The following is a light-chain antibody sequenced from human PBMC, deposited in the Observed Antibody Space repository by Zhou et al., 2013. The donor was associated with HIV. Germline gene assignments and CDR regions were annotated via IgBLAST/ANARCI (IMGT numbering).Light chain of an antibody. CDR2: DAS. J-gene: IGKJ5*01. CDR3: QQRSNWPAT. V-gene: IGKV3-11*01. Sequence: EIVLTQSPATLSLSPGERATLSCRASQSVSSYLAWYQQKPGQAPRLLIYDASNRATGIPARFSGSGSGTDFTLTVSSLEPEDFAVYYCQQRSNWPATFGQGHDWRLN. CDR1: QSVSSY.